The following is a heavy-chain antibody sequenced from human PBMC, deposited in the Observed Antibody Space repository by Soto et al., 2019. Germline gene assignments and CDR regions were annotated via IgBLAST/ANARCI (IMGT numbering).Heavy chain of an antibody. CDR3: ARVPTYLQDSIGYQPSHP. J-gene: IGHJ5*02. CDR1: GSCIITDGYC. CDR2: IHYSGGATYGP. V-gene: IGHV4-31*03. Sequence: QVQLQESGPGLVEPSQTLSLICTVSGSCIITDGYCWTWIRQHPGKGLEWLGDIHYSGGATYGPSYPLSLQRRMAIPVDISNRLFSAKLNSVTAADTAVYYCARVPTYLQDSIGYQPSHPRGHGTLVTVSS. D-gene: IGHD5-18*01.